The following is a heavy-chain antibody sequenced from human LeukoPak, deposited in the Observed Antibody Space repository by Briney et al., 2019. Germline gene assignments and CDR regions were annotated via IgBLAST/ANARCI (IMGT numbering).Heavy chain of an antibody. V-gene: IGHV1-18*01. Sequence: ASVKVSCTASGYTFTSYGISWVRQAPGQGLEWMGWISAYNGNTNYAQKLQGRVTMTTDTSTSTAYMELRSLRSDDTAVYYCARGSITIFGAGKAPLDYWGQGTLVTVSS. CDR2: ISAYNGNT. J-gene: IGHJ4*02. CDR1: GYTFTSYG. CDR3: ARGSITIFGAGKAPLDY. D-gene: IGHD3-3*01.